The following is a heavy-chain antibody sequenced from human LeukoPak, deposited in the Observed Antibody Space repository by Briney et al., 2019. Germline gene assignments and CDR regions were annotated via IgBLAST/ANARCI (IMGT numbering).Heavy chain of an antibody. CDR1: GGSFSDYF. J-gene: IGHJ3*02. V-gene: IGHV4-34*01. CDR2: IDDGGNT. CDR3: AIFSRSTWCDWGDAFDI. Sequence: SETLSLTCRVSGGSFSDYFWSWVRQSPGKGLEWIGEIDDGGNTNYNPSLMSRVIVSMEKSTKKSSLVMRSMAAADGAVSPCAIFSRSTWCDWGDAFDIWGQGTTVIVSS. D-gene: IGHD2-21*02.